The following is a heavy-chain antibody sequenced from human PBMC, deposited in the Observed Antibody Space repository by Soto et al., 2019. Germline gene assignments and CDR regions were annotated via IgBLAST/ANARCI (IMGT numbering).Heavy chain of an antibody. CDR3: ARAFYGSIYYFDY. Sequence: SETLSLTCTVSGGSISSSSYYWGWIRQPPGKGLEWIGSIYYSGSTYYNPSLKSRVTISVDTSKNQFSLQLSSVTAADTAVYYCARAFYGSIYYFDYWGQGTLVTVSS. D-gene: IGHD3-10*01. J-gene: IGHJ4*02. CDR2: IYYSGST. V-gene: IGHV4-39*01. CDR1: GGSISSSSYY.